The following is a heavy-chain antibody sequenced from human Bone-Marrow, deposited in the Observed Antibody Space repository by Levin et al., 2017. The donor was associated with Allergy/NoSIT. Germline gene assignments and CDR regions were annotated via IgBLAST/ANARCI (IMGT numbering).Heavy chain of an antibody. CDR2: MNPNSGNT. CDR1: GYTFTRYD. J-gene: IGHJ6*03. CDR3: TRGAFDSNYHVYMDV. V-gene: IGHV1-8*01. D-gene: IGHD4-11*01. Sequence: GESLKISCKASGYTFTRYDINWVRQAIGQGLEWMGWMNPNSGNTGYAPKFQGRVTMTRNTSTGTAFMELTSLRYEDTAVFYCTRGAFDSNYHVYMDVWGKGTTVTVSS.